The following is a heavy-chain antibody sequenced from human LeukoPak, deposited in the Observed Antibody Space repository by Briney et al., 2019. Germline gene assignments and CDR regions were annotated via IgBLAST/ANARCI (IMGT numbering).Heavy chain of an antibody. J-gene: IGHJ3*02. CDR3: ARGPGIAVKHAFDI. CDR2: ISSSSSYI. Sequence: ETLSLTCTVSGGSISSSSYYWGWVRQAPGKGLEWVSSISSSSSYIYYADSVKGRFTISRDNAKNSLYLQMNSLRAEDTAVYYCARGPGIAVKHAFDIWGQGTMVTVSS. D-gene: IGHD6-19*01. V-gene: IGHV3-21*01. CDR1: GGSISSSSYY.